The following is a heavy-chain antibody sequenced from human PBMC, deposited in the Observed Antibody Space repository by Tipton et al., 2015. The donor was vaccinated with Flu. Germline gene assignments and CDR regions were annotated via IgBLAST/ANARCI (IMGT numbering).Heavy chain of an antibody. Sequence: GLVKPSGTLSLTCTVSGASITNDYWSWIRQAPGKGLEWIGYIFNSGSTNYNPSLKSRVSISVDTSKNQVSLKVISVTAADTAVYYCARQDYYDVDLVDWYFDLWGRGTLVAVSS. CDR3: ARQDYYDVDLVDWYFDL. J-gene: IGHJ2*01. CDR2: IFNSGST. CDR1: GASITNDY. V-gene: IGHV4-59*01. D-gene: IGHD3-22*01.